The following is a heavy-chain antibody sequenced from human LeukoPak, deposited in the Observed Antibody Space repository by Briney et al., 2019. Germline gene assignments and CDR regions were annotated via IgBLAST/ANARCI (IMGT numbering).Heavy chain of an antibody. CDR3: ARDYYDSSGYPLDY. V-gene: IGHV4-39*07. CDR1: GGSISSSSYY. CDR2: IYYSGST. Sequence: SETLSLTCTVSGGSISSSSYYWGWIRQPPGKGLEWIGSIYYSGSTYYNPSLKSRVTISVDTSKNQFSLKLSSVTAADTAVYYCARDYYDSSGYPLDYWGQGTLVTVSS. J-gene: IGHJ4*02. D-gene: IGHD3-22*01.